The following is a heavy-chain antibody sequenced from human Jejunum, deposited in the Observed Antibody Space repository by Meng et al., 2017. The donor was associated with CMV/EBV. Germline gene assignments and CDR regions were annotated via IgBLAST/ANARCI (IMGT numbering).Heavy chain of an antibody. CDR2: IWSDGTTK. J-gene: IGHJ4*02. Sequence: FSFSTYGMHWVRQAPGKGLEWVAVIWSDGTTKFYADSVKGRFTISRDNSRNTLYLQMNSLRAEDTAVYYCAKEKIAGDLGESYFDSWGQGTLVTVSS. CDR1: FSFSTYG. CDR3: AKEKIAGDLGESYFDS. D-gene: IGHD3-10*01. V-gene: IGHV3-33*06.